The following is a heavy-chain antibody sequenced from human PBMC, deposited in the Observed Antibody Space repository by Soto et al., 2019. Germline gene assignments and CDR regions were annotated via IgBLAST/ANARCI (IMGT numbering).Heavy chain of an antibody. CDR1: GFTFSSYA. J-gene: IGHJ6*02. CDR3: AKDPRHDYGDYGMDV. V-gene: IGHV3-23*01. CDR2: ISGSGGST. D-gene: IGHD4-17*01. Sequence: EVQLLESGGGLVQPGGSPRLSCAASGFTFSSYAMSWVRQAPGKGLEWVSAISGSGGSTYYADSVKGRFTISRDNSKNMLYLQMNSLRAEDTAVYYCAKDPRHDYGDYGMDVWGQGTTVTVSS.